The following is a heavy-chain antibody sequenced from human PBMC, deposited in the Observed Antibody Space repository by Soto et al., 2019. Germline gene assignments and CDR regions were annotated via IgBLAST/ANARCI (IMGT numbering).Heavy chain of an antibody. D-gene: IGHD3-3*01. J-gene: IGHJ4*02. CDR2: IYYSGST. CDR3: ARLAGYDFWSGYLDY. CDR1: GGSISSCGYY. Sequence: PSETLSLTCTVSGGSISSCGYYWSWIRQHPGKGLEWIGYIYYSGSTYYNPSLKSRVTISVDTSKNQFSLKLSSATAADTAVYYCARLAGYDFWSGYLDYWGQGTLVTVSS. V-gene: IGHV4-31*03.